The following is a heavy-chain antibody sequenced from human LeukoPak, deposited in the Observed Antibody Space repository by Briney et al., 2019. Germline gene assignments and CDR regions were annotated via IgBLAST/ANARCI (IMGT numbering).Heavy chain of an antibody. CDR3: ARRWQDRDGYKDY. Sequence: SVKVSCKASGGTFSSYAISWVRQAPGQGREWMGGIIPIFGTANYAQKFQGRVTITTNESTSTTYMELSSLRSEDTAVYDCARRWQDRDGYKDYWGQGTLVTVSS. CDR1: GGTFSSYA. V-gene: IGHV1-69*05. D-gene: IGHD5-24*01. J-gene: IGHJ4*02. CDR2: IIPIFGTA.